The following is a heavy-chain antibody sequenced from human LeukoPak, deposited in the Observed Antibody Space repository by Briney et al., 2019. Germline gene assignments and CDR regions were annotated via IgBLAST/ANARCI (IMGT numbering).Heavy chain of an antibody. V-gene: IGHV3-23*01. CDR3: AKANGYNSIYYFDY. Sequence: PGGSLRLSCAASGFTFSRYAMSWVRQAPGKGLEWVSAISGSGGSTYYADSVKGRFTISRDNSKNTLYLQMNSLRAEDTAVYYCAKANGYNSIYYFDYWGQGTLVTVSS. CDR1: GFTFSRYA. D-gene: IGHD5-24*01. J-gene: IGHJ4*02. CDR2: ISGSGGST.